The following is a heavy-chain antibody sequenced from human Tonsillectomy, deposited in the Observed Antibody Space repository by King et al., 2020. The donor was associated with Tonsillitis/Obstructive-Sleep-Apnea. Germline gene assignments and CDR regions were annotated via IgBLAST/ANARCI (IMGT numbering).Heavy chain of an antibody. D-gene: IGHD3-3*01. V-gene: IGHV1-18*01. CDR3: ARTQVEYDFWSGTFDY. Sequence: VQLVQSGAEVKKPGASGKVSCKASGYTFTNYVISWGRQTPGQGLEWMGGISPYNDNTNSAQKVQGRVTMTTDKSTSTAYMELRSLRSDDTAVYYCARTQVEYDFWSGTFDYWGQGTLAPVSS. J-gene: IGHJ4*02. CDR1: GYTFTNYV. CDR2: ISPYNDNT.